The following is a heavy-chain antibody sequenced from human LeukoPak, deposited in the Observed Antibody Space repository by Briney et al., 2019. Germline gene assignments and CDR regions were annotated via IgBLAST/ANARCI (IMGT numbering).Heavy chain of an antibody. CDR3: AKDFYGGFGGYDSYFFDF. CDR1: GFTFSTFG. CDR2: IRYDGSHK. J-gene: IGHJ4*02. V-gene: IGHV3-30*02. Sequence: GGSLRLSCAASGFTFSTFGMHWVRQAPGKGLEWVTFIRYDGSHKNYADSVKGRFTISRDDSKNTLYLLMNSLRPEDTAVYYCAKDFYGGFGGYDSYFFDFWGQGTLVTVSS. D-gene: IGHD5-12*01.